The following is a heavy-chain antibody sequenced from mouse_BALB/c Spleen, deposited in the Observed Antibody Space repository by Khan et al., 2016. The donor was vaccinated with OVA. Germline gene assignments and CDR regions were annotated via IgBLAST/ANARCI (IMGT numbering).Heavy chain of an antibody. V-gene: IGHV3-2*02. J-gene: IGHJ3*01. Sequence: EVKLLESGPGLVKPSQSLSLTCTVTGYSITSEYAWNWIRQFPGNKLEWMGYINYSGNIRFNPSLKSRASITRETPKNQFFLQLNSVTTEDTATYYCARKDYYDYDPFPYWGQGTLVTVSA. CDR3: ARKDYYDYDPFPY. D-gene: IGHD2-4*01. CDR2: INYSGNI. CDR1: GYSITSEYA.